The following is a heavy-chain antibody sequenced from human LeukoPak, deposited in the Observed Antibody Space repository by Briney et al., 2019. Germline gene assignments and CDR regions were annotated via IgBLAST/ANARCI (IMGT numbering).Heavy chain of an antibody. D-gene: IGHD5-24*01. CDR1: GGSFSGYY. V-gene: IGHV4-34*01. CDR2: INHSGNT. Sequence: PSETLSLTCAVYGGSFSGYYWSWIRQPPGKGLEWIGEINHSGNTNYNPSLKSRVTISVDTSKNQFSLKLSSVTAADTAVYYCAESSDGYNPVYFDYWGQGTLVTVSS. CDR3: AESSDGYNPVYFDY. J-gene: IGHJ4*02.